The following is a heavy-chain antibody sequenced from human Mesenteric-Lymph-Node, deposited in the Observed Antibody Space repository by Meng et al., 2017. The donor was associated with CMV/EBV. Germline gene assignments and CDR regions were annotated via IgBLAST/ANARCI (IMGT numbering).Heavy chain of an antibody. CDR1: GYTFTGYY. Sequence: ASVKVSCKASGYTFTGYYMHWVRQAPGQGLEWMGWINPNSGGTNYAQKFQGRVTMTRDTSISTAYMELSRLRSDDTAVYYCARDSPIYCSSTSCLALTYFDYWGQGTLVTVSS. V-gene: IGHV1-2*02. J-gene: IGHJ4*02. CDR3: ARDSPIYCSSTSCLALTYFDY. CDR2: INPNSGGT. D-gene: IGHD2-2*01.